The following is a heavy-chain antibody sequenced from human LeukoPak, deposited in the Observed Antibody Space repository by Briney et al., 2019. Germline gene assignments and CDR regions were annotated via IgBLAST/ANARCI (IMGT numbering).Heavy chain of an antibody. CDR1: GFTFSSYW. J-gene: IGHJ4*02. CDR3: ARDLRGLRDY. CDR2: IKQDGSEK. D-gene: IGHD3-10*01. V-gene: IGHV3-7*03. Sequence: QPGGSLRLSCAASGFTFSSYWMSWVRQAPGRGLEWVADIKQDGSEKYYVDSMKGRFTISIDNAKNSLYLQMNSLRAEDTVVYYCARDLRGLRDYWGQGNLVSVFS.